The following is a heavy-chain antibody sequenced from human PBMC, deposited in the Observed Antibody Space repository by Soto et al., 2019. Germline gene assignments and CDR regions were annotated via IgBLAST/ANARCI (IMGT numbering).Heavy chain of an antibody. CDR3: ARDDYGADY. CDR1: GFTFSNYN. Sequence: QVQLVESGGGVVQPGRSLRLSCAASGFTFSNYNMHWVRQAPGKGLEWVAVISYDGNNKSYADSVKGRFIISRDNSKNTLYLQMNSLRAEDTAVYYCARDDYGADYWGQGTLVTVSS. J-gene: IGHJ4*02. D-gene: IGHD4-17*01. CDR2: ISYDGNNK. V-gene: IGHV3-30-3*01.